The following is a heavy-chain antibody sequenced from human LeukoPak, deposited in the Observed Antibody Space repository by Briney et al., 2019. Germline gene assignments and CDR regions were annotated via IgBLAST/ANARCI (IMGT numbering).Heavy chain of an antibody. V-gene: IGHV3-30*02. Sequence: GGSLRLSCAASGFTFSNYAMHWVRQAPGKGLEWVAFIRSDGNNKYYADSVKGRFTISRDNSKNTLYVQMNSLRAEDTAVYYCAKDGVYSSSWLSGDYWGQGTLVTVSS. CDR2: IRSDGNNK. J-gene: IGHJ4*02. D-gene: IGHD6-13*01. CDR1: GFTFSNYA. CDR3: AKDGVYSSSWLSGDY.